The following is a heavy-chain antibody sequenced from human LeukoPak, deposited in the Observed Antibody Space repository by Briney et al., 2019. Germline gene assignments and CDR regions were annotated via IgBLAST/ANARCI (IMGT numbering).Heavy chain of an antibody. Sequence: PSETLSLTCTVSGGSISSYYWSWIRQPPGKGLEWIGYIYYSGSTNYNPSLKSRVTISVDTSKNQFSLKLSSVTAADTAVYYCARSDGSSGRSPFDYWGQGTLVTVSS. D-gene: IGHD6-6*01. CDR2: IYYSGST. J-gene: IGHJ4*02. CDR3: ARSDGSSGRSPFDY. V-gene: IGHV4-59*01. CDR1: GGSISSYY.